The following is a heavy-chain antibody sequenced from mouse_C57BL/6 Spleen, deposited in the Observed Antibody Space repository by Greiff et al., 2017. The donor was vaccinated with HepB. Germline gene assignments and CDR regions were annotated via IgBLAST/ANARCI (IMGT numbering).Heavy chain of an antibody. CDR2: IHPNSGST. CDR3: ARIDYDRSIDY. V-gene: IGHV1-64*01. Sequence: QVQLKQPGAELVKPGASVKLSCKASGYTFTSYWMHWVKQRPGQGLEWIGMIHPNSGSTNYNEKFKSKATLTVDKSSSTAYMQLSSLTSEDSAVYYCARIDYDRSIDYWGQGTTLTVSS. D-gene: IGHD2-4*01. CDR1: GYTFTSYW. J-gene: IGHJ2*01.